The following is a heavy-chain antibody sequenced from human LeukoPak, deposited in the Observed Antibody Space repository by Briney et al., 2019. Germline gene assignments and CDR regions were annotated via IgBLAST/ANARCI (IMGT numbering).Heavy chain of an antibody. V-gene: IGHV3-30*02. Sequence: GGSLRLSCVVSGFRLSTYGMHWVRQAPGKRLEWVSFIRNVGNDKYYAQSVKGRFTISRDDSKNTQYLQMNSLRGEDTAVYYCATDFNWAWNYWGQGTLVTVSS. CDR1: GFRLSTYG. D-gene: IGHD7-27*01. CDR3: ATDFNWAWNY. CDR2: IRNVGNDK. J-gene: IGHJ4*02.